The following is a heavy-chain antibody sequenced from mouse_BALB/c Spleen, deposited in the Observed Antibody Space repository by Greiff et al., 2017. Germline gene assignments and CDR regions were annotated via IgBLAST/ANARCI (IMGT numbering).Heavy chain of an antibody. CDR1: GYTFTEYT. Sequence: SGPELVKPGASVKISCKTSGYTFTEYTMHWVKQSHGKSLEWIGGINPNNGGTSYNQKFKGKATLTVDKSSSTAYMELRSLTSEDSAVYYCARGTYYRYEGYYFDYWGQGTTLTVSS. J-gene: IGHJ2*01. CDR3: ARGTYYRYEGYYFDY. CDR2: INPNNGGT. V-gene: IGHV1-18*01. D-gene: IGHD2-14*01.